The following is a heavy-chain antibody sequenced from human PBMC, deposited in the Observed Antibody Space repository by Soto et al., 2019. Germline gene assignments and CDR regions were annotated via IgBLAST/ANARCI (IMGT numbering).Heavy chain of an antibody. CDR3: ATCPWNVCFEC. CDR1: GGSITTSSDY. D-gene: IGHD1-1*01. V-gene: IGHV4-39*01. Sequence: SETLSLTCTVSGGSITTSSDYWAWIRQPPGKGLEWIGSINYSGRTYYNSSLKNRVTMSIDKSKDQFSLKLNSVTAADTAVFYCATCPWNVCFECWGQGTLVTVSS. CDR2: INYSGRT. J-gene: IGHJ4*02.